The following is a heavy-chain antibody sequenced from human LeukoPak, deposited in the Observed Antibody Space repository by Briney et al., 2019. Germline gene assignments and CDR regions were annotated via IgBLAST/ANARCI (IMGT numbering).Heavy chain of an antibody. V-gene: IGHV3-11*04. J-gene: IGHJ4*02. CDR2: ISSSGSTI. Sequence: GGSLRLSCAASGFTFSDYYMSWIRQAPGKGLEWVSYISSSGSTIYYADSVKGRFTISRDNAKNSLYLQMNSLRAEDTAVYYCARVRMTTVTVYYFDYWGQGTLVIVSS. CDR1: GFTFSDYY. D-gene: IGHD4-17*01. CDR3: ARVRMTTVTVYYFDY.